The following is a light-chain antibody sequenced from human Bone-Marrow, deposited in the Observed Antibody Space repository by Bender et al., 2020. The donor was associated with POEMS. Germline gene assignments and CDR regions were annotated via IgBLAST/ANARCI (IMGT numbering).Light chain of an antibody. CDR2: VNTDGSH. Sequence: QLVLTQSPSASASLGASVKLTCTLSSGHTNYAIAWHQQQPEKGPRYLMKVNTDGSHSKGDGIPDRFSASSSGAERYLTISSLQSDDEADYYCQTWDSGTVLFGGGTKLTVL. J-gene: IGLJ2*01. CDR3: QTWDSGTVL. V-gene: IGLV4-69*01. CDR1: SGHTNYA.